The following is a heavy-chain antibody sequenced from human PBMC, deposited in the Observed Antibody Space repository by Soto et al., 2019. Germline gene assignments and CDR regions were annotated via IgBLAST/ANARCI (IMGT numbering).Heavy chain of an antibody. V-gene: IGHV1-3*01. Sequence: ASVKVFCKASGYTFTSYAMHWVRQAPGQRLEWMGWINAGNGNTKYSQKFQGRVTITRDTSASTAYMELSSLRSEDTAVYYCAREEVVVITTGFDYWGQGTLVTVSS. J-gene: IGHJ4*02. D-gene: IGHD3-22*01. CDR3: AREEVVVITTGFDY. CDR1: GYTFTSYA. CDR2: INAGNGNT.